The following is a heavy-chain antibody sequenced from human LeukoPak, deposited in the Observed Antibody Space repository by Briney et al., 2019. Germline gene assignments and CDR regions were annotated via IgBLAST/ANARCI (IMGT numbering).Heavy chain of an antibody. CDR2: ISGSGGST. J-gene: IGHJ4*02. Sequence: PGGSLRLSCAASGFTFSSYAMSWVRQAPGKGLEWVSAISGSGGSTYYADSVKGRFTISRDNSKNTLYLQMNSLRAEDTAVYYCAKDRYYDFWSGYCTFDYWGQGTLVPVSS. D-gene: IGHD3-3*01. CDR3: AKDRYYDFWSGYCTFDY. V-gene: IGHV3-23*01. CDR1: GFTFSSYA.